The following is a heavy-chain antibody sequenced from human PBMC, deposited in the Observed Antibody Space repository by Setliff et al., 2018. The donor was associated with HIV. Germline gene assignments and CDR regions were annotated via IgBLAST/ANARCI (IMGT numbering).Heavy chain of an antibody. CDR3: AAATTLDY. J-gene: IGHJ4*02. Sequence: SETLSLTCTVSGDSISSANYFWNWIRQPAGKGLEWIGHIYTTGRTNYNPSLKSRVTISLDTSKDQFFLRLSSVTAADTAVYYCAAATTLDYWGQGTLVTRLL. CDR1: GDSISSANYF. D-gene: IGHD1-26*01. V-gene: IGHV4-61*09. CDR2: IYTTGRT.